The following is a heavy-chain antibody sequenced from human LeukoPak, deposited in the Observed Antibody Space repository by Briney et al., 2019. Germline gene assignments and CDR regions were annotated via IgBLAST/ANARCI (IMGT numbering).Heavy chain of an antibody. V-gene: IGHV3-23*01. J-gene: IGHJ4*02. CDR1: GSTFSSYA. D-gene: IGHD3-10*01. CDR3: AKMSSWFGELWL. CDR2: ISGSGGSI. Sequence: GGSLRLSCAASGSTFSSYAMSWVRQAPGKGLEWVSAISGSGGSIYYADSVKGRFTISRDNSKNTLYLQMNSLRAEDTALYYCAKMSSWFGELWLWGQGTLVTVSS.